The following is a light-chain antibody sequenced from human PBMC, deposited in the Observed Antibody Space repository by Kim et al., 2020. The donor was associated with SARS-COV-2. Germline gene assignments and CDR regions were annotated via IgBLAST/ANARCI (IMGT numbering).Light chain of an antibody. Sequence: STGDRVPITRRPGQSISTWLSLYQQKPVTAPTRWIYRAFTLESGVPSRFSGSGSGTDFTLTISRLQPDDIAPYYCQQYNTYPSWTFCQGTKVDIK. J-gene: IGKJ1*01. CDR1: QSISTW. CDR3: QQYNTYPSWT. CDR2: RAF. V-gene: IGKV1-5*03.